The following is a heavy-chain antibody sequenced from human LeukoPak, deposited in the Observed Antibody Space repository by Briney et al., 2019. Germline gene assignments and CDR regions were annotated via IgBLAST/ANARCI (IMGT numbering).Heavy chain of an antibody. Sequence: GGSLRLSCAASGFTVSTNYMSWVRQAPGKGLEWVSVIYSGDSTYYADSVKGRFTISRDNSKNTLNLQMNSLRAEDTAVYYCARGEYNSGWYRRLDYWGQGTLVTVSS. V-gene: IGHV3-66*01. CDR3: ARGEYNSGWYRRLDY. CDR1: GFTVSTNY. D-gene: IGHD6-19*01. J-gene: IGHJ4*02. CDR2: IYSGDST.